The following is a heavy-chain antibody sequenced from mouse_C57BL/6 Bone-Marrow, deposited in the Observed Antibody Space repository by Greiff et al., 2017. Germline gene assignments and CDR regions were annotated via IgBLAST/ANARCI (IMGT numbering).Heavy chain of an antibody. J-gene: IGHJ3*01. CDR1: GYTFTSYW. CDR3: AVLVLVR. Sequence: VQLQQSGAELVRPGTSVKLSCKASGYTFTSYWMHWVKQRPGQGLEWIGVIDPSDSYTNYNQKFKGKATLTVDTSSSTAYMQLSSLTSEDSAVYCWAVLVLVRGGQGTLVTVSA. CDR2: IDPSDSYT. D-gene: IGHD1-1*01. V-gene: IGHV1-59*01.